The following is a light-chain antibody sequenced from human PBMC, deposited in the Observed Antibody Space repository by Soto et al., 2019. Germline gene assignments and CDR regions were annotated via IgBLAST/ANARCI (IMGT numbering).Light chain of an antibody. CDR1: SSDIGRYNY. V-gene: IGLV2-14*01. Sequence: QSALTQPASVSGSPGQLITISCTGTSSDIGRYNYVSWYQQYPGKAPKFMIYDVSNRPSGVSNRFSGSKSGNTASLTISGLQAEDEADYYCSSYISSSTYVFGTGTKLTVL. J-gene: IGLJ1*01. CDR2: DVS. CDR3: SSYISSSTYV.